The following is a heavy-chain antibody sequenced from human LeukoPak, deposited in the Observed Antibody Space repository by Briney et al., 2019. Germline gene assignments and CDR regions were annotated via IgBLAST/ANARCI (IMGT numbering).Heavy chain of an antibody. J-gene: IGHJ4*02. Sequence: GGSLRLSCAASGFTFSSYWMSWVRQAPGKGLEWVANIKQDGSEKYYVDSVKGRFTISRDNAKNSLYLQMNSLRAEDTAVYYCAREVPDCTNGACRNYWGQGTLVTVSS. D-gene: IGHD2-8*01. V-gene: IGHV3-7*01. CDR3: AREVPDCTNGACRNY. CDR1: GFTFSSYW. CDR2: IKQDGSEK.